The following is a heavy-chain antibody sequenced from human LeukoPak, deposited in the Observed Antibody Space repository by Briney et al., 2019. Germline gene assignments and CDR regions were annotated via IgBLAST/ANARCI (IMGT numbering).Heavy chain of an antibody. Sequence: GGSLRLSCAASGFAFSNAWMSWVRQAPGKGLEWVGRIKRKTNGETTDYAAPLKGRFTISRDDSKNTLFLQVNTLKTEDTAMYYCTSDDPVNRSWGQGTLVTVSS. CDR2: IKRKTNGETT. CDR1: GFAFSNAW. V-gene: IGHV3-15*01. CDR3: TSDDPVNRS. J-gene: IGHJ1*01.